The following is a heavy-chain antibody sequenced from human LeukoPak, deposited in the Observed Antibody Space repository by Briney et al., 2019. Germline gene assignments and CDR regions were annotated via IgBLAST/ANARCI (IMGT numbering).Heavy chain of an antibody. CDR1: GGTFSSYA. CDR2: IIPIFGTA. J-gene: IGHJ4*02. CDR3: ARDYGDYDPFDY. Sequence: GSSVKVSCKASGGTFSSYAIGWVRQAPGQGLEWMGRIIPIFGTANYAQKFQGRVTIATDESTSTAYMELSSLRSEDTAVYYCARDYGDYDPFDYWGQGTLVTVSS. V-gene: IGHV1-69*05. D-gene: IGHD4-17*01.